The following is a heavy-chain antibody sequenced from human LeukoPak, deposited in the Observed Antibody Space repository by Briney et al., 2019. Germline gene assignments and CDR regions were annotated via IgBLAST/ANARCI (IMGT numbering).Heavy chain of an antibody. CDR1: GFTFSSYS. CDR3: ARWGPLTGTTFDC. CDR2: ISSSSSYI. V-gene: IGHV3-21*01. J-gene: IGHJ4*02. Sequence: GGSLRLSCAASGFTFSSYSMNWVRQAPGKGLEWVSSISSSSSYIYYADSVKGRFTISRDNAKNSLYLQMNSLRAEDTAVYYCARWGPLTGTTFDCWGQGTLVTVSS. D-gene: IGHD1-7*01.